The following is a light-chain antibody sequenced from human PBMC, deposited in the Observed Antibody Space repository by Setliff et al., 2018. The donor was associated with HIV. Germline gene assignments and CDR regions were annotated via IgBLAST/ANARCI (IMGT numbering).Light chain of an antibody. J-gene: IGLJ1*01. V-gene: IGLV2-11*01. CDR3: CSYAGSYTFV. CDR2: DVS. CDR1: SSDVGGYNY. Sequence: QSALAQPRSVPGSPGQSVTISCTGTSSDVGGYNYVSWYQQHPGKAPKLMISDVSKRPSGVPDRFSGSKSGNTASLTISGLQAEDEADYYCCSYAGSYTFVFGTGTKVTVL.